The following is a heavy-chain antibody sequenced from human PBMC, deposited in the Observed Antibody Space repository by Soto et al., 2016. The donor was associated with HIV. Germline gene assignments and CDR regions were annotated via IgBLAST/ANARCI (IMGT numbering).Heavy chain of an antibody. CDR3: AKDTYYYDSSGYSRVYYYYGMDV. CDR2: ISGSGGST. J-gene: IGHJ6*02. V-gene: IGHV3-23*01. D-gene: IGHD3-22*01. Sequence: EVQLLESGGGLVQPGGSLRLSCAASGFTFSSYAMSWVRQAPGKGLEWVSAISGSGGSTYYADSVKGRFTISRDNSKNTLYLQMNSLRAEDTAVYYCAKDTYYYDSSGYSRVYYYYGMDVWGQGTTVTVSS. CDR1: GFTFSSYA.